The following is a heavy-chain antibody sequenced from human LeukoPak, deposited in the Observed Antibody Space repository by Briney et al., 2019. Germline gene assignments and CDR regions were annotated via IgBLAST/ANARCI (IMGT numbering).Heavy chain of an antibody. D-gene: IGHD1-26*01. CDR3: VRDRGTYRPIDY. J-gene: IGHJ4*02. CDR2: ISYTGTYI. V-gene: IGHV3-21*04. CDR1: AFSLNAYN. Sequence: GGSLRLSCAASAFSLNAYNMNWVRQAPGKGLEWVSSISYTGTYIYYADSVKGRFAISRDNAQNSLYLQMNSLRAEDTAIYYCVRDRGTYRPIDYWGQGTLVTVSS.